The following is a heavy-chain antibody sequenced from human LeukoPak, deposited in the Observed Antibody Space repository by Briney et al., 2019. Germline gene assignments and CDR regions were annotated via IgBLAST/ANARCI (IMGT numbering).Heavy chain of an antibody. Sequence: GTSLRLSCAASGFTLTSYGMHWVRQARGEGLEWVAVISYEQNEEFYADSVKGRFTISRDNSKNTLYLHMSSLRAEDTAVYYCAKDTFTFSSSWFGPSSTFADWGLGTLVTVSS. CDR2: ISYEQNEE. D-gene: IGHD6-13*01. CDR3: AKDTFTFSSSWFGPSSTFAD. J-gene: IGHJ4*02. CDR1: GFTLTSYG. V-gene: IGHV3-30*18.